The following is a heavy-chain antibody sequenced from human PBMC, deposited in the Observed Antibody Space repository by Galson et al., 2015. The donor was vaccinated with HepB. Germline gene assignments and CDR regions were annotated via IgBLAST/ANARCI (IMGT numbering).Heavy chain of an antibody. Sequence: SLRLSCAASGFTFSSYAMSWVRQAPGKGLEWVSAISGSGGSTYYADSVKGRFTISRDNSKNTLYLQMNSLRAEDTSVYYCAKDRWFGELEWDYWGQGTLVTVSS. CDR2: ISGSGGST. CDR1: GFTFSSYA. V-gene: IGHV3-23*01. D-gene: IGHD3-10*01. CDR3: AKDRWFGELEWDY. J-gene: IGHJ4*02.